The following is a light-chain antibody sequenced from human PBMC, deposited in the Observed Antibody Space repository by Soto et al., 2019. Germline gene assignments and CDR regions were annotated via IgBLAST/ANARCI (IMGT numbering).Light chain of an antibody. J-gene: IGLJ1*01. CDR3: SSYTSSSTLLI. CDR1: SSDVGGYNY. CDR2: EVG. V-gene: IGLV2-14*01. Sequence: QSVLTQPASVSGSAEQSITISCTGTSSDVGGYNYVSWYQHHPGKAPKLMIYEVGSRPSGVSYRFSGSKSGNTASLTISGLQADDEAEYYCSSYTSSSTLLIFGTGTKVTVL.